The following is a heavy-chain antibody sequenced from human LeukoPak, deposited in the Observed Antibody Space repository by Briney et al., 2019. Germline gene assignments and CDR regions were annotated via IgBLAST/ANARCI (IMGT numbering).Heavy chain of an antibody. CDR2: ISGSGGST. Sequence: GGSLRLSCAASGFTFSSYAMSWVRQAPGKGLEWVSAISGSGGSTYYADSVKGRFTISRDNSKNTLYLQMNSLRAEDTAVYYCAKDDSSSWYGWYFDLWGRGTLVTVSS. V-gene: IGHV3-23*01. D-gene: IGHD6-13*01. CDR1: GFTFSSYA. J-gene: IGHJ2*01. CDR3: AKDDSSSWYGWYFDL.